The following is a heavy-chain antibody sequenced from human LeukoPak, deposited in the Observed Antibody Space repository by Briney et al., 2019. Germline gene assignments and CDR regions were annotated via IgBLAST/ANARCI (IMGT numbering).Heavy chain of an antibody. CDR1: GVSISSYH. CDR2: IYTSGST. D-gene: IGHD3/OR15-3a*01. J-gene: IGHJ4*02. V-gene: IGHV4-4*07. CDR3: AREDRLLIDY. Sequence: PSETLSLTCTVSGVSISSYHWTWIRQPPGEGLEWIGRIYTSGSTNYNPSLKSRVTMSVDTSKNQFSLKLSSVTAADTAVYYCAREDRLLIDYWGQGTLVTVSS.